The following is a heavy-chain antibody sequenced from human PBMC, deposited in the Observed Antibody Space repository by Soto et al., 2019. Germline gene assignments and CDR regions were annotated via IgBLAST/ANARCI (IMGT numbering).Heavy chain of an antibody. V-gene: IGHV3-21*05. CDR2: ISATGSYI. Sequence: GGSLRLSCAASGFTFSTYSMNWVRQAPGKGLEWVSCISATGSYIYYADSVKGRFAISRDNAKKSLYLQMNSLRAEDTAVYYCARVKGSYGLGSSDYWGRGTQVTVSS. D-gene: IGHD3-10*01. J-gene: IGHJ4*02. CDR3: ARVKGSYGLGSSDY. CDR1: GFTFSTYS.